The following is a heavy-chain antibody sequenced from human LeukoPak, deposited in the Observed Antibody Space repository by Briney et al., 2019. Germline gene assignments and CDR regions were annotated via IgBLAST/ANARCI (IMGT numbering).Heavy chain of an antibody. V-gene: IGHV1-2*02. D-gene: IGHD6-19*01. CDR3: ARVPRQWLVPSFDY. CDR2: INPNSGGT. Sequence: GASVKVSCKASGYTFTSYDINWVRQATGQGLEWMGWINPNSGGTNYAQKFQGRVTMTRDTSISTAYMQLSRLRSDDTAVYYCARVPRQWLVPSFDYWGQGTLVTVSS. J-gene: IGHJ4*02. CDR1: GYTFTSYD.